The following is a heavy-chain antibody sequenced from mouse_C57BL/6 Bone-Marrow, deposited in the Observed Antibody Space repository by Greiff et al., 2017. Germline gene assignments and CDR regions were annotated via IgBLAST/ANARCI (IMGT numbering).Heavy chain of an antibody. D-gene: IGHD1-1*01. J-gene: IGHJ1*03. CDR2: ISDGGSYT. Sequence: EVQVVESGGGLVKPGGSLKLSCAASGFTFSSYAMSWVRQTPEKRLEWVATISDGGSYTYYPDNVKGRFTITRDNAKNNLYLQMSHLKSEDTAMYYCAREHYGSSHDVWGTGTTVTVST. CDR3: AREHYGSSHDV. CDR1: GFTFSSYA. V-gene: IGHV5-4*01.